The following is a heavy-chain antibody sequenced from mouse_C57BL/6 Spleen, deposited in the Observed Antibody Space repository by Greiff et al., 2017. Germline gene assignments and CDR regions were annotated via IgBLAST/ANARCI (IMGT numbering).Heavy chain of an antibody. CDR3: ARHDGYYEAWFAY. D-gene: IGHD2-3*01. CDR1: GFTFSDYG. V-gene: IGHV5-17*01. Sequence: EVKLMESGGGLVKPGGSLKLSCAASGFTFSDYGMHWVRQAPEKGLEWVAYISSGSSTIYYADTVKGRFPISRYNAKNTLVLQKTSLRSEDTAMFDCARHDGYYEAWFAYWGQGTLVTVSA. CDR2: ISSGSSTI. J-gene: IGHJ3*01.